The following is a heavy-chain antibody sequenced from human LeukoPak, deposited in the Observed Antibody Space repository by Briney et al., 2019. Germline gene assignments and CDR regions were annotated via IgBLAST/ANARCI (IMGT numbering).Heavy chain of an antibody. D-gene: IGHD1-1*01. CDR3: ARKEYPNSKFDY. CDR2: IRPGATT. V-gene: IGHV4-61*02. CDR1: GGSVSSDDFF. J-gene: IGHJ4*02. Sequence: SETLSLTCTVSGGSVSSDDFFWNWFRQPAGKGLEWIGRIRPGATTNYSPSLKGRVTISLDTSKRQISLRLTSVTAADTAVYYCARKEYPNSKFDYWGQGILVTVSS.